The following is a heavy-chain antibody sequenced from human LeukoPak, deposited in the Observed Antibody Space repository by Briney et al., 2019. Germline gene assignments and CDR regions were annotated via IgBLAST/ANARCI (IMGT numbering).Heavy chain of an antibody. V-gene: IGHV4-59*01. CDR1: GGSISSYY. J-gene: IGHJ5*02. Sequence: SETLSLTCTVSGGSISSYYWSWIRQPPGKGLEWIGYIYYSGSTNYNPSLKSRVTISVDTSKNQFSLKLSSVTAADTAVYYCARNRFLEWFSNWFDPWGQGTLVTVSS. D-gene: IGHD3-3*01. CDR3: ARNRFLEWFSNWFDP. CDR2: IYYSGST.